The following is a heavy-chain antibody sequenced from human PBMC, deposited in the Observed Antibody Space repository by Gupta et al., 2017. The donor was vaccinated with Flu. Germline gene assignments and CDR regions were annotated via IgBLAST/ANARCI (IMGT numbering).Heavy chain of an antibody. J-gene: IGHJ3*02. D-gene: IGHD5-12*01. Sequence: EWVSYISSSSSTIYYADSVKGRFTISRDNAKNSLYLQMNSLRAEDTAVYYCARLKRIWLQFDAFDIWGEGTMVTVSS. CDR3: ARLKRIWLQFDAFDI. V-gene: IGHV3-48*01. CDR2: ISSSSSTI.